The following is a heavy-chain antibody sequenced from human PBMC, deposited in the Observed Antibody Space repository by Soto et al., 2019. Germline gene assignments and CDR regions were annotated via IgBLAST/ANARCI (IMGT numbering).Heavy chain of an antibody. V-gene: IGHV5-10-1*01. CDR1: GYSFTSYG. Sequence: PGESQKISCKGSGYSFTSYGSSWVRQMPGKGLEWMGRIDPSDSYTNYSPSFQGHVTISADKSISTAYLQWSSLKASDTAMYYCATLAVAGTRTYYYGMDVWGQGTTVTVSS. CDR2: IDPSDSYT. J-gene: IGHJ6*02. D-gene: IGHD6-19*01. CDR3: ATLAVAGTRTYYYGMDV.